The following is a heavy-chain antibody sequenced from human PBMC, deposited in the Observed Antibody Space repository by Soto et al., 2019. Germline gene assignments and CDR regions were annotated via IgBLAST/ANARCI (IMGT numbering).Heavy chain of an antibody. CDR1: GGSFSGYY. Sequence: SETLSLTCTVYGGSFSGYYWSWIRQPPGKGLEWIGEINHSGSTNYNPSLKSRVTISVDTSKNQFSLKLSSVTAADTAVYYCARGDRYYYDSSGYPDYFDYWGQGTLVTVSS. J-gene: IGHJ4*02. CDR3: ARGDRYYYDSSGYPDYFDY. D-gene: IGHD3-22*01. CDR2: INHSGST. V-gene: IGHV4-34*01.